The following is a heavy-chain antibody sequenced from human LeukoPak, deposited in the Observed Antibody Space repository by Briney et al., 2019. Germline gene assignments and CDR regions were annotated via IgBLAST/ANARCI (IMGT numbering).Heavy chain of an antibody. D-gene: IGHD7-27*01. J-gene: IGHJ4*02. CDR1: GFTFSSYE. CDR3: ARMLGILDY. V-gene: IGHV3-48*03. Sequence: GGSLRLSCAASGFTFSSYEMNWVRQAPGKGLEWVSYISSSGSTIYYADSVKGRFTISRDNAKNSLYLQMNSLGAEDTAVYYCARMLGILDYWGQGTLVTVSS. CDR2: ISSSGSTI.